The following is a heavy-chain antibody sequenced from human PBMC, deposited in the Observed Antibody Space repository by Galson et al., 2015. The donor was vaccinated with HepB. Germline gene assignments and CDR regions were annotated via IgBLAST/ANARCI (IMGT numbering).Heavy chain of an antibody. V-gene: IGHV3-49*03. D-gene: IGHD4-17*01. CDR3: TRGGYGDYVVPFDY. CDR1: GFTFGDYA. J-gene: IGHJ4*02. Sequence: SLRLSCAASGFTFGDYAMSWFRQAPGKGLEWVGFIRSKAYGGTTEYAASVKGRLTISRDDSKSIAYLQMNSLKTEDTAVYYCTRGGYGDYVVPFDYWGQGTLVTVSS. CDR2: IRSKAYGGTT.